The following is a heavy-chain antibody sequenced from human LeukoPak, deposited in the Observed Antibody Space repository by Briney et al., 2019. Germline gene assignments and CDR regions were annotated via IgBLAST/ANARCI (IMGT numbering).Heavy chain of an antibody. Sequence: SETLSLTCTGSGGSISNFFWSSMRQPPGKGLEWIGCIYYSGSTNYNPSLKSRVTISVDTSKNQFSLKLSSVTAADTAVYYCARHQECSSWSHFVSWGQGTLVTVSS. CDR1: GGSISNFF. CDR2: IYYSGST. V-gene: IGHV4-59*08. J-gene: IGHJ4*02. CDR3: ARHQECSSWSHFVS. D-gene: IGHD6-13*01.